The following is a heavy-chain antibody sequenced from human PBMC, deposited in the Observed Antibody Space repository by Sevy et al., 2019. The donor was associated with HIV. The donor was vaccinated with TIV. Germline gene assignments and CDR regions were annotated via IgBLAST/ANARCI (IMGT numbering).Heavy chain of an antibody. J-gene: IGHJ4*02. D-gene: IGHD6-13*01. CDR1: GFTFSSYW. CDR2: IKHDGSEK. V-gene: IGHV3-7*03. CDR3: ASWGLLGAAGLDS. Sequence: GGSLRLSCAASGFTFSSYWMSWVRQAPGKGLEWVATIKHDGSEKYYVHSVKGRFTISRDNAKNSLYLQMTSLRAEDTAVFYCASWGLLGAAGLDSWGQGTLVTVSS.